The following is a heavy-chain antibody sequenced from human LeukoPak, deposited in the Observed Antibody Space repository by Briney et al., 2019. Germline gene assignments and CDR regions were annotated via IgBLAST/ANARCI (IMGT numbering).Heavy chain of an antibody. Sequence: SETLSLTCTVSGYSISSGYYWGWIRQPPGRGLEWIGSIYHSGSTYYNPSLKSRVTISVDTSKNQFSLKLSSVTAADTAVYYCARDSPYDFWSGYYTEPYFDYWGQGTLVTVSS. V-gene: IGHV4-38-2*02. CDR1: GYSISSGYY. J-gene: IGHJ4*02. D-gene: IGHD3-3*01. CDR2: IYHSGST. CDR3: ARDSPYDFWSGYYTEPYFDY.